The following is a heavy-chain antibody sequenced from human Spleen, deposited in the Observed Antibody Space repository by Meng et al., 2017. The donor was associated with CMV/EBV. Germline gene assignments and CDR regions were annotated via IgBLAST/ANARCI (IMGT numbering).Heavy chain of an antibody. V-gene: IGHV3-49*04. D-gene: IGHD5-12*01. CDR2: IRSKVYGATA. Sequence: GESLKISCTASGFTFSNYAMSWVRQAPGKGLEWVGFIRSKVYGATADYAASVKGRFSISRDDSKSIAYLQMNSLKTEDTAVYYCTRDWFSANDYYVDYWGQGTLVTVSS. J-gene: IGHJ4*02. CDR1: GFTFSNYA. CDR3: TRDWFSANDYYVDY.